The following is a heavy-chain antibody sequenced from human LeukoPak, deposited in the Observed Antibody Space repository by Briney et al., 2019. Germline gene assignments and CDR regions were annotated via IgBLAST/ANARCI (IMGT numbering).Heavy chain of an antibody. CDR2: IKSKTDGGTT. CDR1: GVTSSNAW. Sequence: PGGSLRLSCAASGVTSSNAWMSWVRQAPGKGVEWVGRIKSKTDGGTTDYAAPVKGRFTISREDSKNTLHLQMNSLNTEDTAVYYCTTDPYYYDSSAYTSDYWGQGTLVTVSS. V-gene: IGHV3-15*01. J-gene: IGHJ4*02. CDR3: TTDPYYYDSSAYTSDY. D-gene: IGHD3-22*01.